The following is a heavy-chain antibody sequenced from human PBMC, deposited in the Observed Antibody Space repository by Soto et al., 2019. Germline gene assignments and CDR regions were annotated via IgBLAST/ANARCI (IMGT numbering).Heavy chain of an antibody. D-gene: IGHD3-22*01. J-gene: IGHJ4*02. CDR1: GFTFSSYG. CDR3: AKPDSSGYYSYSKFYFDY. Sequence: PGGSLRLSCAASGFTFSSYGMHWVRQAPGKGLEWVAVISYDGSNKYYADSVKGRFTISRDNSKNTLYLQMNSLRAEDTAVYYCAKPDSSGYYSYSKFYFDYWGQGTLVTVSS. CDR2: ISYDGSNK. V-gene: IGHV3-30*18.